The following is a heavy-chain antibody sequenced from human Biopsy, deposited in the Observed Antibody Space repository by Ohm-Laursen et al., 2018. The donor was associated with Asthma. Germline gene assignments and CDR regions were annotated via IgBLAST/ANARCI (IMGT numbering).Heavy chain of an antibody. CDR2: IIPIFDTP. V-gene: IGHV1-69*01. J-gene: IGHJ6*02. CDR3: ASSGGNYGFYGMDV. Sequence: SSVKVSRKVSGGTFSNYPFTWVRQAPGQGLEWMGGIIPIFDTPNSAQKFQGRVTITADESTSTGYMELSSPRSEDTAVYYCASSGGNYGFYGMDVWGQGTTVTVSS. D-gene: IGHD4-11*01. CDR1: GGTFSNYP.